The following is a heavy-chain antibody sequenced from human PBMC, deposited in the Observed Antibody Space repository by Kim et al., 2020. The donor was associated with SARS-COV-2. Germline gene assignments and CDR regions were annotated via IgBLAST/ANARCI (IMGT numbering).Heavy chain of an antibody. V-gene: IGHV4-34*01. Sequence: SETLSLTCAVYGGSFSGYYWSWIRQPPGKGLEWIGEINHSGSTNYNPSLKSRVTISVDTSKNQFSLKLSSVTAADTAVYYCARGIKGIAARPSGNWYFDLWGRGTLVTVSS. CDR3: ARGIKGIAARPSGNWYFDL. D-gene: IGHD6-6*01. CDR1: GGSFSGYY. J-gene: IGHJ2*01. CDR2: INHSGST.